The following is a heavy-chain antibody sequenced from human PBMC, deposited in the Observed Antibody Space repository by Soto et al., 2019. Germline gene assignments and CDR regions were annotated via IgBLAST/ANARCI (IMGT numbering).Heavy chain of an antibody. CDR1: GGSITTGGYY. CDR3: ASDGSFYYDSSGYYGA. J-gene: IGHJ5*02. V-gene: IGHV4-31*03. D-gene: IGHD3-22*01. Sequence: PSETLSLTCSVSGGSITTGGYYWSWIRQHPGKGLEWIGYIYYSGNTYYNPSLKSRVTISLDTSKNQFSLKLSSVTAADTAVYYCASDGSFYYDSSGYYGAWGQGTLVTVSS. CDR2: IYYSGNT.